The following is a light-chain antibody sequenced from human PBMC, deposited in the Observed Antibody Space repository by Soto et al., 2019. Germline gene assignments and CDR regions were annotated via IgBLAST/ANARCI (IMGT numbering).Light chain of an antibody. CDR3: KSYAGSNTYV. V-gene: IGLV2-8*01. Sequence: SALTQPPSVAGCPGPSVISSCTGTMKPIDVYDFVCCCHERPGEAPRLIIYEVVHRPPGVPDLFSGSKSGNTASLTVSGLQAADEADYFCKSYAGSNTYVFGSGSKVTVL. J-gene: IGLJ1*01. CDR2: EVV. CDR1: MKPIDVYDF.